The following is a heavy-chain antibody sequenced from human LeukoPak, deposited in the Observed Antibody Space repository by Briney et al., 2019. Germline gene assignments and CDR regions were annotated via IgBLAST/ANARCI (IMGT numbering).Heavy chain of an antibody. D-gene: IGHD2-2*01. J-gene: IGHJ4*02. CDR3: ARLESRTEFGRDLFKNMLVPTAIDY. CDR1: GGSHSSSTYY. V-gene: IGHV4-39*01. Sequence: SETLSLTCSVSGGSHSSSTYYWGWIRQPPGKGLEWIGSIYYSGSTYYNPSLKSRVTISVDTSKNQFSLKLSSVTPADTAVYYCARLESRTEFGRDLFKNMLVPTAIDYWGQGTLVTVSS. CDR2: IYYSGST.